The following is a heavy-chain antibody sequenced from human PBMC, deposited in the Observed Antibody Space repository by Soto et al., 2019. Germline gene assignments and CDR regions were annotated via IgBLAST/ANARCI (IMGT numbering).Heavy chain of an antibody. Sequence: SETLSLTCTVSGGSISSSSYYWGWVRQPPGKGLEWIGSIYYSGSTYYNPSLKSRVTISVDTSKNQFSLKLSSVTAADTAIYYCARLSHGYFLFWGPGTLVTVSS. J-gene: IGHJ1*01. V-gene: IGHV4-39*07. CDR2: IYYSGST. D-gene: IGHD3-16*01. CDR1: GGSISSSSYY. CDR3: ARLSHGYFLF.